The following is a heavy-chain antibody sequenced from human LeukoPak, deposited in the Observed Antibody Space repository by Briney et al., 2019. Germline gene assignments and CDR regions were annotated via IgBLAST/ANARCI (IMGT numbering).Heavy chain of an antibody. CDR2: ISYDGNTQ. CDR1: GFTFSSYG. J-gene: IGHJ4*02. Sequence: GGSLRLSCAASGFTFSSYGMHWVRQAPGKGLEWVAVISYDGNTQYYADFVKGRFTISRDNSNNMLSLQMNSLKAEDTAVYYCAKGRMMATIMISFDYWGRGTLVTVSS. V-gene: IGHV3-30*18. D-gene: IGHD5-24*01. CDR3: AKGRMMATIMISFDY.